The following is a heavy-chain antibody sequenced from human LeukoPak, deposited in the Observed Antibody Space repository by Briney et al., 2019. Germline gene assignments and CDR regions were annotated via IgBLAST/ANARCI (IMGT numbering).Heavy chain of an antibody. CDR3: AKGTRGSHYYYYMDV. CDR2: ISGSGGST. CDR1: GFTFSTYA. D-gene: IGHD5-12*01. Sequence: GGSLRLSCAASGFTFSTYAMSWVRQAPGKGLEWVSAISGSGGSTYYADSVRGRFTISRDNSKNTLYLQMNSLRAEDTAVYYCAKGTRGSHYYYYMDVWGKGTTVTVSS. J-gene: IGHJ6*03. V-gene: IGHV3-23*01.